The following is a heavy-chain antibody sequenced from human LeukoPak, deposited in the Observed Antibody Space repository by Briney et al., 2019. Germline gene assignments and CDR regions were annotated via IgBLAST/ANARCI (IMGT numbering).Heavy chain of an antibody. D-gene: IGHD6-6*01. J-gene: IGHJ4*02. Sequence: GGSLRLSCAASGFTFSSYAMHWVRQAPGKGLEWVAVISYDGSNKYYADSVKGRFTISRDNSKNTLYLQMNSLRAEDTAVYYCASTSKQYSSSGGYWGQGTLVTVSS. CDR1: GFTFSSYA. V-gene: IGHV3-30-3*01. CDR3: ASTSKQYSSSGGY. CDR2: ISYDGSNK.